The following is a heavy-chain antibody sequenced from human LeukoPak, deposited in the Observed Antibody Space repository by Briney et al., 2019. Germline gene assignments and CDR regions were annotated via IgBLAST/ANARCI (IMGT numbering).Heavy chain of an antibody. CDR2: SYTSGST. D-gene: IGHD3-10*01. J-gene: IGHJ6*03. Sequence: SQTLSLTCTVSGGSISSGSYYWSWIRQPAGKGLEWIGRSYTSGSTNYNPSLKSRVTISVDTSKNQFSLKLSSVTAADTAVYYCARDLLAGYYYMDVWGKGTTVTVSS. CDR1: GGSISSGSYY. V-gene: IGHV4-61*02. CDR3: ARDLLAGYYYMDV.